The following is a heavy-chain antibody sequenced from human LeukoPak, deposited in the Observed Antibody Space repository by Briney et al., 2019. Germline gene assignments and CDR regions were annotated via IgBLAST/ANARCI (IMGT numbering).Heavy chain of an antibody. J-gene: IGHJ3*02. CDR3: ARDRRTSSTPNDAFDI. CDR1: GGSISSYY. D-gene: IGHD6-13*01. Sequence: SETLSLTCTVSGGSISSYYWSWIRQPPGKGLERIGYMYYTGSTNYNPSLESRVTISVDRSKNQFSLKLSSVTAADTALYYCARDRRTSSTPNDAFDIWGQGTLVTVSS. V-gene: IGHV4-59*01. CDR2: MYYTGST.